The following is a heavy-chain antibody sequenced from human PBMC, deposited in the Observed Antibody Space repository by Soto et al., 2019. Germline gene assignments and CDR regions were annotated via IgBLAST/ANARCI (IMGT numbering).Heavy chain of an antibody. D-gene: IGHD1-1*01. J-gene: IGHJ4*02. V-gene: IGHV5-51*01. CDR2: IYPGDSDT. CDR1: GCSFTSYW. CDR3: AIGVRDRYNQPIIDY. Sequence: GESLKISCKGSGCSFTSYWIGWVRQMPGKGLEWMGIIYPGDSDTRYSPSFQGQVTISADKSISTAYLQWSSLKASDTAMYYCAIGVRDRYNQPIIDYPGQGTLVTVSS.